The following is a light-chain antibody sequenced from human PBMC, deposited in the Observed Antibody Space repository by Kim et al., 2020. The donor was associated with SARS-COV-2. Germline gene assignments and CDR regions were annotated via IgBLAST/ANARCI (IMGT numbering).Light chain of an antibody. Sequence: ASVGDRVTITCRASQNIRNDLGWYKQNPGRAPKRLIYGVSSLQSGVPSKVSGSGSGTEFTLTISSLQPEVFATHFCLQRNTHPITFVQGRRLGIK. CDR3: LQRNTHPIT. CDR2: GVS. CDR1: QNIRND. V-gene: IGKV1-17*01. J-gene: IGKJ5*01.